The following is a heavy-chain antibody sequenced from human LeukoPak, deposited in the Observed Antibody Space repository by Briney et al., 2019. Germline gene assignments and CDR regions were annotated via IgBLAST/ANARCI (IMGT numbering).Heavy chain of an antibody. D-gene: IGHD5-18*01. J-gene: IGHJ6*02. Sequence: SETLSLTCAVYGGSFSGYYWSWIRQPPGEGLEWIGEINHSGSTNYNPSLKSRVTISVDTSKNQFSLKLSSVTAADTAVYYCARGWDTAMSGGQYYYGMDVWGQGTTVTVSS. CDR2: INHSGST. V-gene: IGHV4-34*01. CDR1: GGSFSGYY. CDR3: ARGWDTAMSGGQYYYGMDV.